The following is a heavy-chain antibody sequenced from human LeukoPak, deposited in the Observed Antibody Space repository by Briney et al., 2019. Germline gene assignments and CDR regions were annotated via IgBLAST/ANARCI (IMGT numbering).Heavy chain of an antibody. V-gene: IGHV4-61*02. CDR2: IYTSGST. CDR1: GGSISSGSYY. J-gene: IGHJ6*03. Sequence: PSETLSLTCTVSGGSISSGSYYWSWIRQPAGKGLEWIGRIYTSGSTNYNPSLKSRVTISVDMSKNQFSLKLSSVTAADTAVYYCARAPENYYMDVWGKGTTVTVSS. CDR3: ARAPENYYMDV.